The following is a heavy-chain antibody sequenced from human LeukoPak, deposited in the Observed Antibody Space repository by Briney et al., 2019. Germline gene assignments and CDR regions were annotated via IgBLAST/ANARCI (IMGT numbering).Heavy chain of an antibody. CDR1: GFTFSSFA. J-gene: IGHJ4*02. CDR3: ASSYSSGSKGPVDY. Sequence: GGSLRLSCAASGFTFSSFAMSWVRQAPGKGLEWVSAISGSGGSTYYADSVKGRFTISRDNSKNTLYLQMNSLRAEDTAVYYCASSYSSGSKGPVDYWGQGTLVTVS. V-gene: IGHV3-23*01. CDR2: ISGSGGST. D-gene: IGHD3-22*01.